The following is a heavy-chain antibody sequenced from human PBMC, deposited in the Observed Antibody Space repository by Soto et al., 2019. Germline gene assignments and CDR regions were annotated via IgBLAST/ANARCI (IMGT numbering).Heavy chain of an antibody. CDR1: DGSISSGGYY. V-gene: IGHV4-30-2*01. CDR3: ARERYGEVDY. D-gene: IGHD4-17*01. Sequence: SQTLSLTCAVSDGSISSGGYYWSWIRQPPGKGLEWIGYIYHSGSTYYNPSLKSRVTISVDRSKNQFSLKLSSVTAADTAVYYCARERYGEVDYWGQGTLVTVSS. J-gene: IGHJ4*02. CDR2: IYHSGST.